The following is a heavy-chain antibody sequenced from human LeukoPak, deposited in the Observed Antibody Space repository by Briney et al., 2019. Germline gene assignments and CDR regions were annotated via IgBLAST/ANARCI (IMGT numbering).Heavy chain of an antibody. Sequence: PGGSLRLSCAASGLTFSSYWMHWVRQAPGKGLVWVSRIKSDGSTNYADSVKGRFTISRDNAKNSLYLQMNSLRAEDTAVYYCAGDYDILTGYSQGDYWGQGTLVTVSS. CDR2: IKSDGST. J-gene: IGHJ4*02. CDR3: AGDYDILTGYSQGDY. CDR1: GLTFSSYW. V-gene: IGHV3-74*01. D-gene: IGHD3-9*01.